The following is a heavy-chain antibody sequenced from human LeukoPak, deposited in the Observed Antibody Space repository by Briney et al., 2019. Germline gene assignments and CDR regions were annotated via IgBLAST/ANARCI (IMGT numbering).Heavy chain of an antibody. CDR1: GFIFDDSL. J-gene: IGHJ4*02. CDR3: ARDIRGNCFDS. Sequence: PGGSLRLSCVASGFIFDDSLMHWVRQAAGKGLEWVSLISRDGSTPYYADSVKGRFTISRDNSKNSLFLQMNSLPTEDTAVYFCARDIRGNCFDSWGQGTLVPVSS. V-gene: IGHV3-43*01. CDR2: ISRDGSTP. D-gene: IGHD3-16*01.